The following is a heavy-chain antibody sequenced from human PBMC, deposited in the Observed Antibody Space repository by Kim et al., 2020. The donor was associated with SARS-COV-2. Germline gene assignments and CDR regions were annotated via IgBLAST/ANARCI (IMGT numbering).Heavy chain of an antibody. V-gene: IGHV1-18*01. CDR2: ISAYNGNT. CDR3: ARDHAGCSSTSCYNYYYYGMDV. Sequence: ASVKVSCKASGYTFTSYGISWVRQAPGQGLEWMGWISAYNGNTNYAQKLQGRVTMTTDTSTSTAYMELRSLRSDDTAVYYCARDHAGCSSTSCYNYYYYGMDVWGQGTTVTVSS. D-gene: IGHD2-2*02. J-gene: IGHJ6*02. CDR1: GYTFTSYG.